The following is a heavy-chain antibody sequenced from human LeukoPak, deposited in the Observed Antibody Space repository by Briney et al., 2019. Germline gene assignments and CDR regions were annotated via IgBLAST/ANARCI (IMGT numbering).Heavy chain of an antibody. CDR3: ARDIVVVPAARLGPFDAFDI. Sequence: SETLSLTCTVSGGSISSSDYYWSWIRQPPGKGLEWIGYIYYSGSTYYNPSLKSRVTISVDTSKNQFSLKLSSVTAADTAVYYCARDIVVVPAARLGPFDAFDIWGQGTMVTVSS. V-gene: IGHV4-30-4*08. CDR1: GGSISSSDYY. CDR2: IYYSGST. D-gene: IGHD2-2*01. J-gene: IGHJ3*02.